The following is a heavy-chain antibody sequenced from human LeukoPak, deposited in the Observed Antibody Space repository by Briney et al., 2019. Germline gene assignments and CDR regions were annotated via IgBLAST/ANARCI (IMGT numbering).Heavy chain of an antibody. CDR1: GFTFSSYA. J-gene: IGHJ4*02. CDR3: ARGRRVRGVGEGYFDY. D-gene: IGHD3-10*01. CDR2: ISYDGSNK. Sequence: GGSLRLSCAASGFTFSSYAMHWVRQAPGKGLEWVAVISYDGSNKYYVDSVKGRFTISRDNSKNTLYLQMNSLRAEDTAGYYCARGRRVRGVGEGYFDYWGQGTLVTVSS. V-gene: IGHV3-30-3*01.